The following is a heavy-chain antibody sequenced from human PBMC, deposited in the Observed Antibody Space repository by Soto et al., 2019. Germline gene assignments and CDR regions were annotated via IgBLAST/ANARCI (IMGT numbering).Heavy chain of an antibody. CDR2: IDPSDSYT. Sequence: GESLKISCKASGYTFTNYWISWVRQMPGKGLEWMGRIDPSDSYTNYSPSFEGHVTISADKSISTAYLQWSSLKASDTAMYFCARRIRSPPGRSHAMDVWGQGTTVTVSS. J-gene: IGHJ6*02. CDR1: GYTFTNYW. V-gene: IGHV5-10-1*01. CDR3: ARRIRSPPGRSHAMDV. D-gene: IGHD4-17*01.